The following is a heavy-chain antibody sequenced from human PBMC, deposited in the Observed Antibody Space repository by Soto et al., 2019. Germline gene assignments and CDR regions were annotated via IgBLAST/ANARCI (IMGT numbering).Heavy chain of an antibody. J-gene: IGHJ4*02. CDR3: ARAKVTTPGPATRRFDY. CDR2: IYYSGST. Sequence: QVQLQESGPGLVKPSQTLSLTCTVSGGSISSGGYYWSWIRQHPGKGLEWIGYIYYSGSTYYNPSLKSRVTISVDTSKNQFSLKLSSVTAADTAVYYCARAKVTTPGPATRRFDYWGQGTLVTVSS. CDR1: GGSISSGGYY. D-gene: IGHD4-17*01. V-gene: IGHV4-31*03.